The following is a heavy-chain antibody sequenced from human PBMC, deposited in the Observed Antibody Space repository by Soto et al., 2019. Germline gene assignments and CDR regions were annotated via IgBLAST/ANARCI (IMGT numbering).Heavy chain of an antibody. Sequence: GSLRLSCEASGFTFSTFWMHWVRQAPGKGLVWVSRINSDGSSTNYADSVKGRVTISRDNAKNMLYLQMNSLRAEDTAVYYCERDFEYWDKGTLVPVSS. J-gene: IGHJ4*02. V-gene: IGHV3-74*01. CDR3: ERDFEY. CDR1: GFTFSTFW. CDR2: INSDGSST.